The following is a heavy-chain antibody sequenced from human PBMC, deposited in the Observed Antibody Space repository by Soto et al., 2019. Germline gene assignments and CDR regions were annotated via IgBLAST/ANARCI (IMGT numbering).Heavy chain of an antibody. Sequence: EVQLVESGGGLVKPGGSLRLSCAASGFTFSSYSMNWVRQAPGKGLEWVSSISSSSSYIYYADSVKGRFTISRDNAKNSLYLQMNSLRAEDTAVYYCARDWGSCWISRLDYWGQGTLVTVSS. CDR3: ARDWGSCWISRLDY. V-gene: IGHV3-21*01. J-gene: IGHJ4*02. D-gene: IGHD6-19*01. CDR1: GFTFSSYS. CDR2: ISSSSSYI.